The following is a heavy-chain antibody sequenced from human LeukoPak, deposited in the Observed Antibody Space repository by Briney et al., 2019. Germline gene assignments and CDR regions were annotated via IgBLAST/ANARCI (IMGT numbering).Heavy chain of an antibody. CDR2: INHSGST. Sequence: SETLSLTCAVYGGSFSGYYWSWIRQPPGKGLEWIGEINHSGSTNYNPSLKSRVTISVDTSKNQFSLKLSSVTAADTAVYYCARRKGYSYGGREYYFDYWGQGTLVTVSS. CDR3: ARRKGYSYGGREYYFDY. D-gene: IGHD5-18*01. J-gene: IGHJ4*02. CDR1: GGSFSGYY. V-gene: IGHV4-34*01.